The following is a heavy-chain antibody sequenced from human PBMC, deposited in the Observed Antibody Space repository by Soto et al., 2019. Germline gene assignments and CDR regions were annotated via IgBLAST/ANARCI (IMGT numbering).Heavy chain of an antibody. CDR3: ARLKVFGVVHDAFDI. CDR1: DEKFAALG. CDR2: IYPGDSDT. J-gene: IGHJ3*02. V-gene: IGHV5-51*01. Sequence: GEPLRISCKVLDEKFAALGSGRIRKIPGKGLEWMGIIYPGDSDTRYSPSFQGQVTISADKSISTAYLQWSSLKASDTAMYYCARLKVFGVVHDAFDIWGQGTMVTVSS. D-gene: IGHD3-3*01.